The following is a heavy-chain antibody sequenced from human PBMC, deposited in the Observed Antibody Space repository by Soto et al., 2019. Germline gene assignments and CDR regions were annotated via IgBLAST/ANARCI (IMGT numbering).Heavy chain of an antibody. CDR3: ARGLAGGPNYHYYMDV. D-gene: IGHD3-10*01. CDR1: GYTFTGYY. V-gene: IGHV1-2*04. CDR2: INPNSGGT. Sequence: ASVKVSCKASGYTFTGYYMHWVRQAPGQGLEWMGWINPNSGGTNYAQKFQGWVTMTRDTSISTAYMELSRLRSDDTAVYYCARGLAGGPNYHYYMDVWGKGTTVTVSS. J-gene: IGHJ6*03.